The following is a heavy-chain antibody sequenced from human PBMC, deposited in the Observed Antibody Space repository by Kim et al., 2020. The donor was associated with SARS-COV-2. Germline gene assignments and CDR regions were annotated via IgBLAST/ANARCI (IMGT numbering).Heavy chain of an antibody. J-gene: IGHJ3*01. V-gene: IGHV3-23*01. Sequence: GGSLRLSCVASGFILNTYGVTWVRQVPGKGLEWVAGISDDGGSTSYAESVRGRFTISRDNTRNSVYLQMNSLRAEDTATYYCARNVW. CDR2: ISDDGGST. CDR3: ARNV. CDR1: GFILNTYG.